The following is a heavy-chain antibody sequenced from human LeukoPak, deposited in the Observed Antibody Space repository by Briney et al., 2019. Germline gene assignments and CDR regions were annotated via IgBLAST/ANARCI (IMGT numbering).Heavy chain of an antibody. V-gene: IGHV4-59*08. D-gene: IGHD6-13*01. Sequence: PSETLSLTCAVYGGSFSGYYWSWIRQPPGKGLEWIGYIYYSGSTNYNPSLKSRVTISVDTSKNQFSLKLSSVTAADTAVYYCARHGGGGSSWVDYWGQGTLVTVSS. J-gene: IGHJ4*02. CDR2: IYYSGST. CDR1: GGSFSGYY. CDR3: ARHGGGGSSWVDY.